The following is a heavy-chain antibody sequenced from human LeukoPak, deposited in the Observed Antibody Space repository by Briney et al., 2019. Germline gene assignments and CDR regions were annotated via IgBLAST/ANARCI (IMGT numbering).Heavy chain of an antibody. D-gene: IGHD3-16*01. Sequence: ASVKVSCKASGYKLNDDYMHWGRQAPGQGLEFMGWINPDSGFTNYAQKFKGRVTMTRDTSISTAYLEVRSLTSDDTAVYYCAPTAEAYTSWWKVWGQGTLVTVSS. J-gene: IGHJ4*02. V-gene: IGHV1-2*02. CDR2: INPDSGFT. CDR3: APTAEAYTSWWKV. CDR1: GYKLNDDY.